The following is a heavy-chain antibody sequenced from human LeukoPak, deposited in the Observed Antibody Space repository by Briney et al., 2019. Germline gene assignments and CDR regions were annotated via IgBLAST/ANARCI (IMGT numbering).Heavy chain of an antibody. CDR2: INPSGGST. J-gene: IGHJ5*02. V-gene: IGHV1-46*01. CDR1: GYIFTNYY. CDR3: ARSDVDTAMVTSKNNWFDP. Sequence: ASVKVSCKASGYIFTNYYIHWVRQAPGQGLEWMGIINPSGGSTSYAQKFQGRVTMTRDTSISTAYMELSRLRSDDTAVYYCARSDVDTAMVTSKNNWFDPWGQGTLVTVSS. D-gene: IGHD5-18*01.